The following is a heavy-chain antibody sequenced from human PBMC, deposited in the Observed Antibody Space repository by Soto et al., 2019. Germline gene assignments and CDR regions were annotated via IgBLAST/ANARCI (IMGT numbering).Heavy chain of an antibody. V-gene: IGHV1-46*01. CDR1: GYTFTSYY. J-gene: IGHJ1*01. D-gene: IGHD2-15*01. CDR2: INPSGGST. Sequence: GASVKVSCKASGYTFTSYYMHWVRQAPGQGLEWMGIINPSGGSTSYAQKFQGRVTMTRDTSTSTVYMELSSLRSEDTAVYYCARGPYGVDARQYFQHWGQGTLVTVSS. CDR3: ARGPYGVDARQYFQH.